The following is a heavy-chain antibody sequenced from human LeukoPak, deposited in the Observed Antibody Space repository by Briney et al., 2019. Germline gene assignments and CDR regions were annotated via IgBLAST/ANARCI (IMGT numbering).Heavy chain of an antibody. CDR2: MNPNSGNT. D-gene: IGHD6-19*01. CDR1: GYTFTSYD. V-gene: IGHV1-8*01. CDR3: ARGMAGMGYYYYGMDV. Sequence: GASVKVSCKASGYTFTSYDINWVRQATGQGLEWMGWMNPNSGNTGYAQKFQGRVTMTRNTSISTAYMELSSLRSEDTAVYYCARGMAGMGYYYYGMDVWGQGTTVTVSS. J-gene: IGHJ6*02.